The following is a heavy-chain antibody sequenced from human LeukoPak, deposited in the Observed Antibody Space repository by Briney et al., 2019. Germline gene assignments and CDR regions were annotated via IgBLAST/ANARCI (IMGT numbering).Heavy chain of an antibody. V-gene: IGHV3-66*01. CDR2: IYSGGST. CDR1: GFTVSSNY. CDR3: ARGGSGYSSSWYGDMDV. D-gene: IGHD6-13*01. J-gene: IGHJ6*03. Sequence: GGSLRLSCAASGFTVSSNYMSWVRQAPGKGLEWVSVIYSGGSTYYADSVKGRFTISRDNSKNTLYLQMNSLRAEDTAMYYCARGGSGYSSSWYGDMDVWGKGTTVTVSS.